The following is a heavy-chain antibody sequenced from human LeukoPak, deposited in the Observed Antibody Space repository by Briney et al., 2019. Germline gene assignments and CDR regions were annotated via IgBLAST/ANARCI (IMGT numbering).Heavy chain of an antibody. CDR1: GGSISSYY. CDR2: IYNSGIT. D-gene: IGHD5-24*01. V-gene: IGHV4-4*07. J-gene: IGHJ4*02. CDR3: ARRSYNSPFRY. Sequence: KPSETLSLTCTVSGGSISSYYWSWIRQPAGKGLEWIGRIYNSGITNYNPSLKSRVTMSMDTSKNQFSLKLSSVTAADTAVYYCARRSYNSPFRYWGQGILVTVSS.